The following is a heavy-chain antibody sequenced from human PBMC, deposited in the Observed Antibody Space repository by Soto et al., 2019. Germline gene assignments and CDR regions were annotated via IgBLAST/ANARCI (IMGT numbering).Heavy chain of an antibody. V-gene: IGHV3-7*01. Sequence: PGGSLRLSCAASGFTFSNYWMSWVRQAPGKGLEWVANIKQDGSEKYYMDSVKGRFTISRDNAKNSLYLQMNSLRAEDTAVYYCARDPYDYVWGSDDYWGQGTLVTVSS. CDR2: IKQDGSEK. CDR1: GFTFSNYW. CDR3: ARDPYDYVWGSDDY. D-gene: IGHD3-16*01. J-gene: IGHJ4*02.